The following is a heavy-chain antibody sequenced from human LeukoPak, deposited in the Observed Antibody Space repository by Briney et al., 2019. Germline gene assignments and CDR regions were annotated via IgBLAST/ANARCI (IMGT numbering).Heavy chain of an antibody. CDR2: INPNSGGT. CDR3: ASGRTVAVAGYYFDY. Sequence: ASVKVSCKASGYTFTGYYMHWVRQAPGQGLEWMGWINPNSGGTNYAQKFQGRVTMTRDTSISTAYMELSRLRSDDPAVYYCASGRTVAVAGYYFDYWGQGTLVTVSS. J-gene: IGHJ4*02. D-gene: IGHD6-19*01. V-gene: IGHV1-2*02. CDR1: GYTFTGYY.